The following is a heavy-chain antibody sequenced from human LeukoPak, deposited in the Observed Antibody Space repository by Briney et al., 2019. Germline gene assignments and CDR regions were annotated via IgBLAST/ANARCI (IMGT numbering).Heavy chain of an antibody. CDR2: IYYSGST. CDR1: GGSISSGDYY. J-gene: IGHJ4*02. V-gene: IGHV4-30-4*01. D-gene: IGHD3-22*01. CDR3: GSYDSSGTPNYFDS. Sequence: PSQTLSLTCTVSGGSISSGDYYWSWIRQPPGKGLEWIGYIYYSGSTYYNPSLKSRVTISVDTSKKQFSLKLTSVTAADTAVYYCGSYDSSGTPNYFDSWGQGTLVTVSS.